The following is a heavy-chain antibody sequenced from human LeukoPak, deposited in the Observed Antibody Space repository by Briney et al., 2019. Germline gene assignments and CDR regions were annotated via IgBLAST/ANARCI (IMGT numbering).Heavy chain of an antibody. CDR1: GFTFSSYA. CDR3: ARGDTYYDILSENWFDP. J-gene: IGHJ5*02. CDR2: ISYDGSNK. D-gene: IGHD3-9*01. V-gene: IGHV3-30*01. Sequence: GRSLRLSCAASGFTFSSYAMHWVRQAPGKGLEWVAVISYDGSNKYYADSVKGRFTISRDNSKNTLYLQMNSLRAEDTAVYYCARGDTYYDILSENWFDPWGQGTLVTVSS.